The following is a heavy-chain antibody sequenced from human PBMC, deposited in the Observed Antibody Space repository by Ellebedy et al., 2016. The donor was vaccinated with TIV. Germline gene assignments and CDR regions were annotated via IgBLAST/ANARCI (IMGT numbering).Heavy chain of an antibody. Sequence: GGSLRLSCAASVFSFRNYWMTWVRQAPGKGLEWVANINQDATKTFYVDSVEGRFTISRDNAKNSLFLQMNSLGVEDTAVYYCATDGSYGDYLSPAHASVMWGQGTLVSVSS. CDR2: INQDATKT. CDR3: ATDGSYGDYLSPAHASVM. V-gene: IGHV3-7*01. J-gene: IGHJ3*02. CDR1: VFSFRNYW. D-gene: IGHD4-17*01.